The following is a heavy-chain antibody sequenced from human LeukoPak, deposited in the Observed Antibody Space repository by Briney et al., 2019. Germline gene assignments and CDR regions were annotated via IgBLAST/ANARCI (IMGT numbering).Heavy chain of an antibody. V-gene: IGHV4-31*03. CDR2: IYYSGST. Sequence: NASETLSLTCTVSGGSISSGGYYWSRIRQHPGKGLEWVGYIYYSGSTYYNPSLKSRVTISVDTSKNQFSLKLSSVTAADTAVYYCARGVRSWGIGKSFDYWGQGTLVTVSS. J-gene: IGHJ4*02. D-gene: IGHD3-3*02. CDR1: GGSISSGGYY. CDR3: ARGVRSWGIGKSFDY.